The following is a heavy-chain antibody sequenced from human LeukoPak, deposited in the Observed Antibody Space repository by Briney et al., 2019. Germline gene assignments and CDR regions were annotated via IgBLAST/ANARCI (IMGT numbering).Heavy chain of an antibody. CDR1: GFTFSNYA. CDR3: AKDRQGYYYDSSGYYSLGY. V-gene: IGHV3-23*01. CDR2: ISGSGGST. D-gene: IGHD3-22*01. J-gene: IGHJ4*02. Sequence: GGSLRLTCAASGFTFSNYAMCWVRQAPAKGLEWVSTISGSGGSTYYADSVKGQFTISRDNSKNTLYLQMNSLRAEDTAVYYCAKDRQGYYYDSSGYYSLGYWGQGTLVTVSS.